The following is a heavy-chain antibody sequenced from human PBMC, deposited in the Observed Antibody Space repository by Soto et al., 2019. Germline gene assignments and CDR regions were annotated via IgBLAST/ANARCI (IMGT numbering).Heavy chain of an antibody. D-gene: IGHD1-20*01. CDR3: ARLTSRQIPNNHYCYIHV. Sequence: KLSETLSLTCTVSGGSINNYYWSWIRQPPGKGLEWIGYIHYSGSTNYNPSLESRATISVDTSKNQFSLTLNSVTAADTAVYFCARLTSRQIPNNHYCYIHVWGKGSTVNVS. CDR1: GGSINNYY. CDR2: IHYSGST. V-gene: IGHV4-59*08. J-gene: IGHJ6*03.